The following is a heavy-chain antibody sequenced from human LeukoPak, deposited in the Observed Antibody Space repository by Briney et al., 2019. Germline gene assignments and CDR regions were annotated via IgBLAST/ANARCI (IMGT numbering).Heavy chain of an antibody. CDR3: ARVGYSNRWYLDC. D-gene: IGHD6-13*01. CDR2: ISSSDSTT. CDR1: GFTFSSFE. V-gene: IGHV3-48*03. J-gene: IGHJ4*02. Sequence: GGSLRLSCAASGFTFSSFEMNWVRQAPGKGLEWVSYISSSDSTTYYAGSVKGRFTISRDNAKNSLYLQMDSLRAEDTAVYYCARVGYSNRWYLDCWGQGTLVTVSS.